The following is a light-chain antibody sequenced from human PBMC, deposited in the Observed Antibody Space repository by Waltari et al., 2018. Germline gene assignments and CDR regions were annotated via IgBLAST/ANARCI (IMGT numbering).Light chain of an antibody. CDR3: QQYNTWPPST. CDR2: GAS. CDR1: QRVSNN. V-gene: IGKV3-15*01. Sequence: EIVMTQSPAALSVSPGERATPSCRASQRVSNNLAWYQHKPGQPPRLLISGASTRATGVPGRFSGSGSGTEFTLTISSLQSEDSAIYFCQQYNTWPPSTFGQGTKLEIK. J-gene: IGKJ2*02.